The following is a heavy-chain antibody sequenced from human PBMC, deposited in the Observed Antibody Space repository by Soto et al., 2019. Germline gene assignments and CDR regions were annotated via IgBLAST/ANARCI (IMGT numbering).Heavy chain of an antibody. Sequence: ASETLSLTCAVSAYSISSGYYWGWIRQPPGKGLEWIGSIYHSGSTYYNPSLKSRVTISVDTSKNQFSLKLSSVTAADTAVYYCARSGYFFDYWGQGTLVTVSS. V-gene: IGHV4-38-2*01. CDR1: AYSISSGYY. J-gene: IGHJ4*02. CDR3: ARSGYFFDY. D-gene: IGHD3-22*01. CDR2: IYHSGST.